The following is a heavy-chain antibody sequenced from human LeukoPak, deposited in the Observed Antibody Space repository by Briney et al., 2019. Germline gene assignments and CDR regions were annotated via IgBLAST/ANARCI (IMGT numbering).Heavy chain of an antibody. CDR2: IYSSGST. Sequence: SDTLSLTCTVSGGSINSDYWSWIRQPAGKGLEWIGRIYSSGSTNYNPSLTSRVSMSVDTSKNQFSLKLTSVTDADTAVYYCARGGKATVVTMWGQGILVTVSS. CDR3: ARGGKATVVTM. V-gene: IGHV4-4*07. D-gene: IGHD4-23*01. CDR1: GGSINSDY. J-gene: IGHJ4*02.